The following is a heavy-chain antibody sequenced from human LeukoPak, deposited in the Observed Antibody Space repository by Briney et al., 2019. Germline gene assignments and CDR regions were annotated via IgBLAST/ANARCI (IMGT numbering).Heavy chain of an antibody. Sequence: GGSLRLSCAASGFAFSSYGMHWVRQAPGKGLEWVAFIRYDGSNKYYADSVKGRFTISRVNSKNTLFLQMNSLRAEDTAVYYCAKDLYDSSGIGDWGQGTLVTVSS. D-gene: IGHD3-22*01. CDR3: AKDLYDSSGIGD. V-gene: IGHV3-30*02. CDR2: IRYDGSNK. CDR1: GFAFSSYG. J-gene: IGHJ4*02.